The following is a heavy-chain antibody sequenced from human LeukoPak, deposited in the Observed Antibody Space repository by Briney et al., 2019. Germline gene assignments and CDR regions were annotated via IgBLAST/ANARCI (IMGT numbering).Heavy chain of an antibody. CDR3: ARGYNILTGYYYFDY. V-gene: IGHV4-4*07. CDR2: TYTSGTT. Sequence: SETLSLTCTVSGGSISGYYWSWIRQPAGKGLEWIGRTYTSGTTNYNPSLKSRVTMSVDTSKNQFSLNLNSVTAADTAVYYCARGYNILTGYYYFDYWGQGALVTVSS. D-gene: IGHD3-9*01. CDR1: GGSISGYY. J-gene: IGHJ4*02.